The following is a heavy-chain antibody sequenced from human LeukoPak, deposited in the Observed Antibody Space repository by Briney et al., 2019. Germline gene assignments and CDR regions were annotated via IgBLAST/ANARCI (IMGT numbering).Heavy chain of an antibody. Sequence: GGSLRLSCAASGFTFSSYGMHWVRQAPGKGLEWVAFIRYDGSNKYYADSVKGRFTISRDNSKNTLYLQMNSLRAEDTAVYYCAKGNYRLSWSGFSYYYMDVWGKGTTVTVSS. V-gene: IGHV3-30*02. D-gene: IGHD3-16*02. CDR2: IRYDGSNK. CDR1: GFTFSSYG. J-gene: IGHJ6*03. CDR3: AKGNYRLSWSGFSYYYMDV.